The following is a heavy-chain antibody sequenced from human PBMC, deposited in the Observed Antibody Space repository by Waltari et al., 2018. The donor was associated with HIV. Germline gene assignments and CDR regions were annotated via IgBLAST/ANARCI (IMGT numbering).Heavy chain of an antibody. CDR3: ARALDYYESGSFPWWFFDL. Sequence: QVQLRESGLGLVQPSQPLSLPCTVPGGSIRTRSHSWSWLRQPGGKGLEWIGRVYTSGSTNYNPSLKSRVTISVDTSNNQFSLKLSSVTATDTAVYYCARALDYYESGSFPWWFFDLWGRGTLVTVTS. CDR1: GGSIRTRSHS. J-gene: IGHJ2*01. CDR2: VYTSGST. V-gene: IGHV4-61*02. D-gene: IGHD3-10*01.